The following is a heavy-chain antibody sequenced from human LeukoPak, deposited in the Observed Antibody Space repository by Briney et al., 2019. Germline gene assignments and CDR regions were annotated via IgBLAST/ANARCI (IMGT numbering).Heavy chain of an antibody. J-gene: IGHJ4*02. CDR1: GGSISSGGYY. V-gene: IGHV4-39*07. CDR2: INHSGST. D-gene: IGHD6-13*01. CDR3: AIAAAGISI. Sequence: SETLSLTCTVSGGSISSGGYYWSWIRQPPGKGLEWIGEINHSGSTNYNPSLKSRVTISVDTSKNQFSLKLSSVTAADTAVYYCAIAAAGISIWGQGTLVTVSS.